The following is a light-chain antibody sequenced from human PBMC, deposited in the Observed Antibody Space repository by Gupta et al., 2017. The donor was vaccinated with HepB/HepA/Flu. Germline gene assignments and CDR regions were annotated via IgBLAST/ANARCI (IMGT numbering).Light chain of an antibody. CDR3: QQRSDWPYT. J-gene: IGKJ2*01. V-gene: IGKV3D-11*02. CDR2: DAS. Sequence: EIVLTQSPATLSLSPGERATLSCRASQSVRNYLAWYQQKPGQAPRLLIYDASNRATDIPARVSGSGPGPDFTLTISSLEPEDFAIYYCQQRSDWPYTFGKGTKLEIK. CDR1: QSVRNY.